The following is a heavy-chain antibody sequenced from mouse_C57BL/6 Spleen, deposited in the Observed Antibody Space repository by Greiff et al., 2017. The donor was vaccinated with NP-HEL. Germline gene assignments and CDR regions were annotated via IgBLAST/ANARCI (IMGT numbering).Heavy chain of an antibody. V-gene: IGHV1-50*01. CDR3: ARALYYSNSYAMDY. CDR2: IDPSDSYT. J-gene: IGHJ4*01. Sequence: QVQLQQPGAELVKPGASVKLSCKASGYTFTSYWMQWVKQRPGQGLEWIGEIDPSDSYTNYNQKFKGKATLTVDTSSSTAYMQLSSLTSEDSAVYYCARALYYSNSYAMDYWGQGTSVTVSS. CDR1: GYTFTSYW. D-gene: IGHD2-5*01.